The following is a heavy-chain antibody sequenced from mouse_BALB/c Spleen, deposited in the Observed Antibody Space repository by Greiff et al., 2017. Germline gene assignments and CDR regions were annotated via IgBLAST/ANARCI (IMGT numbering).Heavy chain of an antibody. Sequence: VKLMESGAELVRPGASVTLSCKASGYTFTDYEMHWVKQTPVHGLEWIGAIDPETGGTAYNQKFKGKATLTADKSSSTAYMELRSLTSEDSAVYYCTRRSGTYAMDYWGQGTSVTVSS. CDR2: IDPETGGT. CDR3: TRRSGTYAMDY. J-gene: IGHJ4*01. V-gene: IGHV1-15*01. D-gene: IGHD3-3*01. CDR1: GYTFTDYE.